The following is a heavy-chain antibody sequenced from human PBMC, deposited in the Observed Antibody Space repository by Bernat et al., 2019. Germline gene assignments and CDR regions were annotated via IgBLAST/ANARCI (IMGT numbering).Heavy chain of an antibody. CDR2: INPNSGGT. Sequence: QVQLVQSAAEVKKPGASVKVSCKASGYTFTVYYMHCVRQAPGQGLEWIGWINPNSGGTNYAQKFKGRVNMTRDTSISTAYMELRRLRSDDTAVYYCARDPELRYSIPYYYYYYGMDVWGQGTTVTVSS. D-gene: IGHD3-9*01. CDR3: ARDPELRYSIPYYYYYYGMDV. V-gene: IGHV1-2*02. CDR1: GYTFTVYY. J-gene: IGHJ6*02.